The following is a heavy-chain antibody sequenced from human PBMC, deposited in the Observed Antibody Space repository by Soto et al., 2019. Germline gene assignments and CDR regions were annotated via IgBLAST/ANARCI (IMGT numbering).Heavy chain of an antibody. Sequence: GGSLRLSCAASGFTFNNAWMNWVRQAPGKGLEWVGRIKTKTEGGTIDYAAPVKGRFTISRDSRDDSKITLILQMNSLKTEDTAAYYCATNYSDFYGMDVWGQGTTVTVSS. CDR2: IKTKTEGGTI. J-gene: IGHJ6*02. CDR3: ATNYSDFYGMDV. D-gene: IGHD1-7*01. CDR1: GFTFNNAW. V-gene: IGHV3-15*01.